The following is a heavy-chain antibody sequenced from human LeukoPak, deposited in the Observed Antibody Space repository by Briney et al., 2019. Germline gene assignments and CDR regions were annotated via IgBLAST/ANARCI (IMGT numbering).Heavy chain of an antibody. J-gene: IGHJ4*02. CDR3: ARGAGWWDY. CDR1: GGPISSHY. V-gene: IGHV4-59*11. D-gene: IGHD2-15*01. CDR2: ISYSGRI. Sequence: PSETLSLTCTVSGGPISSHYWSCIRQPPGEGLEWIGYISYSGRINYNPSLKSRVTLSLDTSKNQFSLTLTSVTAADTAVYYCARGAGWWDYWGQGTLVTVSS.